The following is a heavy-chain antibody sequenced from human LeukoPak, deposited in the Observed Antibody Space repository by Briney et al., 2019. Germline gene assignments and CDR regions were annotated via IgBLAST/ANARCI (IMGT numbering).Heavy chain of an antibody. J-gene: IGHJ4*02. CDR1: GFTFSSYS. D-gene: IGHD6-13*01. Sequence: GGSLRLSCAASGFTFSSYSMNWVRQAPGKGLEWVSYISSSSSTIYYADSVKGRFTISRDNAKNSLYLQMNSPRAEDTAVYYCARDKQQLARGCFDYWGQGTLVTVSS. V-gene: IGHV3-48*04. CDR3: ARDKQQLARGCFDY. CDR2: ISSSSSTI.